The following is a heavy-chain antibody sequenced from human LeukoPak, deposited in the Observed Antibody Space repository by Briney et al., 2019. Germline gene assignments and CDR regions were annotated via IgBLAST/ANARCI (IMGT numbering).Heavy chain of an antibody. Sequence: KTSETLSLTCAVSGYSISSGYYWGWIRRPPGKGLEWIGSIYYSGSTHYNPSLKSRVTISVDTSQNQFSLKLSSVTAADTAVYYCARHDSSGYFDYWGQGTLVTVSS. D-gene: IGHD3-22*01. V-gene: IGHV4-38-2*01. CDR1: GYSISSGYY. CDR2: IYYSGST. CDR3: ARHDSSGYFDY. J-gene: IGHJ4*02.